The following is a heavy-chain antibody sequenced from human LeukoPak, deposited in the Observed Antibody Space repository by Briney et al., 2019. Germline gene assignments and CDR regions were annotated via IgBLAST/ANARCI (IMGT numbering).Heavy chain of an antibody. Sequence: ASVKVSCKVSGYTLTELSMHWVRQAPGKGLEWMGGFDPEDGETIYAQKFQGRVTMTEDTSTDTAYMELNSLRSDDTAVYYCATDPGEIVPAAKGPRGDYCYGMDVWGQGTSVTVSS. CDR1: GYTLTELS. CDR3: ATDPGEIVPAAKGPRGDYCYGMDV. D-gene: IGHD2-2*01. CDR2: FDPEDGET. V-gene: IGHV1-24*01. J-gene: IGHJ6*02.